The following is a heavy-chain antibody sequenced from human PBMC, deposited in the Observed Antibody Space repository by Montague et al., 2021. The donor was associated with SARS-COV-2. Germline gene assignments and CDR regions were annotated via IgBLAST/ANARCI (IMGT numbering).Heavy chain of an antibody. CDR2: IYYTGNT. CDR1: DGSISSPNW. V-gene: IGHV4-4*02. D-gene: IGHD3-16*01. J-gene: IGHJ6*02. Sequence: SETLSLTCAVSDGSISSPNWWNWVRQPPGKGLEWIGEIYYTGNTNYNPSLKSRVTIFIDKSKNHFSLQLSSVTAADTAVYYCARGGTYHYGMDVWAKGPRSPSP. CDR3: ARGGTYHYGMDV.